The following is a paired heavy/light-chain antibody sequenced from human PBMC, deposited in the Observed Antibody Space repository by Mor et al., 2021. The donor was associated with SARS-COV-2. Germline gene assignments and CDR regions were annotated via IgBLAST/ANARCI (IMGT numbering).Heavy chain of an antibody. CDR3: ARDHANARLAAAYYFGMDV. D-gene: IGHD6-13*01. V-gene: IGHV4-61*01. CDR2: IYYTGST. J-gene: IGHJ6*02. Sequence: QVQLHESGPGLVKPSETLSLTCTVSGASVSSGSYYWSWIRQPPGKGLEWIGYIYYTGSTNYNPSVESRVTISVDTSKNQFSLKVSSVTAADTAVYYCARDHANARLAAAYYFGMDVWGQGTTVTVSS. CDR1: GASVSSGSYY.
Light chain of an antibody. CDR3: QQYYTTPFT. CDR1: QSVLYSSNNKNY. Sequence: DIVMTQSPDSLAVSLGERATINCKSSQSVLYSSNNKNYLAWYQQKPGQPPNLLIYWASTRESGVPDRFSGSGSGTDFTLTISSLQAEDVAVYYCQQYYTTPFTFGPGTKVDIK. V-gene: IGKV4-1*01. J-gene: IGKJ3*01. CDR2: WAS.